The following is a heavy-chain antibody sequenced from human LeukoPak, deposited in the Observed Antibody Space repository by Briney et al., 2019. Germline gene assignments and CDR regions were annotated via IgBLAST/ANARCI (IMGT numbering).Heavy chain of an antibody. J-gene: IGHJ5*02. D-gene: IGHD3-3*01. CDR1: GFTFSSYA. V-gene: IGHV3-23*01. CDR3: ARVNGAYRYDFWSGTEDWFDP. Sequence: GGSLRLSCAASGFTFSSYAMSWVRQAPGKGLEWVSAISGSGGSTYYADSVKGRFTISRDNSKNTLYLQMNSLRAEDTAVYYCARVNGAYRYDFWSGTEDWFDPWGQGTLVTVSS. CDR2: ISGSGGST.